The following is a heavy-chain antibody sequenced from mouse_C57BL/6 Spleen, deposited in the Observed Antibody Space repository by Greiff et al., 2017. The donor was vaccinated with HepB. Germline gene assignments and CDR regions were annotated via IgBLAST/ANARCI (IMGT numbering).Heavy chain of an antibody. D-gene: IGHD2-4*01. CDR2: MYPGDGDT. Sequence: QVQLQQSGAELVKPGASVKISCKASGYAFSSYWMNWVKQRPGKGLEWIGQMYPGDGDTNYNGKFKGKATLTADTSSSTAYMQLSSLTSEDSAVYFCARDGNYDYLYFDYWGQGTTLTVSS. V-gene: IGHV1-80*01. CDR1: GYAFSSYW. J-gene: IGHJ2*01. CDR3: ARDGNYDYLYFDY.